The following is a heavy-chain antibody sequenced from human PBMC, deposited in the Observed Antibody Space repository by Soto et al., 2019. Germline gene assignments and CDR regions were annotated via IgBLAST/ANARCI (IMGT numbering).Heavy chain of an antibody. Sequence: EVQLLESGGGLVQPGGSLRLSCVASGFTFSTYAMSWFRQAPGKGLEWVSGVSGGGGSTYYADSVKGRFTISRDNSKNTLYLQMNSLRAEDTAVYYCAKEGWNDYWGQGTLVTVSS. CDR3: AKEGWNDY. J-gene: IGHJ4*02. V-gene: IGHV3-23*01. D-gene: IGHD1-1*01. CDR1: GFTFSTYA. CDR2: VSGGGGST.